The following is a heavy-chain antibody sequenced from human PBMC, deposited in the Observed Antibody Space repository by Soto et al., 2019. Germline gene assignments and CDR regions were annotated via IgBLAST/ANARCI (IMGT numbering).Heavy chain of an antibody. V-gene: IGHV3-74*01. CDR3: SFGLGDYPGDYYYYGMDV. D-gene: IGHD4-17*01. J-gene: IGHJ6*02. Sequence: PGGSLRLSCGAAGFTFGDYWMHWVRQAPGKGLVWVSRINSDGSSTSYADSVKGRFTISRDNAKNTLYLQMNSLRAEDTAVYYCSFGLGDYPGDYYYYGMDVWGQGTTVTVSS. CDR1: GFTFGDYW. CDR2: INSDGSST.